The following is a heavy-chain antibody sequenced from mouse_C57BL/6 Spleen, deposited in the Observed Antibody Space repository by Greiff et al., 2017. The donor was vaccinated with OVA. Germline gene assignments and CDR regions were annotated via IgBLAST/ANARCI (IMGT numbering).Heavy chain of an antibody. CDR3: ARRTTVEPTFDV. D-gene: IGHD1-1*01. J-gene: IGHJ1*03. Sequence: QVQLQQPGAELVMPGASVKLSCKASGYTFTSYWMHWVKQRPGQGLEWIGEIDPSDSYTNYNQKFKGKSTLTVDKSSSTAYMQLSSLTSEDSAVYYWARRTTVEPTFDVWGKGTTVTVSS. V-gene: IGHV1-69*01. CDR2: IDPSDSYT. CDR1: GYTFTSYW.